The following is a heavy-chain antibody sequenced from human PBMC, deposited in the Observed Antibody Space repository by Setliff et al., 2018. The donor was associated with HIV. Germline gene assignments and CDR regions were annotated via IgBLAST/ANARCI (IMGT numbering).Heavy chain of an antibody. CDR2: IRQDGGET. CDR1: GFIFTDYW. V-gene: IGHV3-7*05. D-gene: IGHD2-15*01. Sequence: GSLRLSCVTSGFIFTDYWMSWVRQAPGKGLEWVANIRQDGGETHYVDSVKGRFTISRDNAKNSLYLQMNGLGAEDTALHYCASTRFGGPAAAAVVGGRIDFDNWGRGTLVTVSS. J-gene: IGHJ4*02. CDR3: ASTRFGGPAAAAVVGGRIDFDN.